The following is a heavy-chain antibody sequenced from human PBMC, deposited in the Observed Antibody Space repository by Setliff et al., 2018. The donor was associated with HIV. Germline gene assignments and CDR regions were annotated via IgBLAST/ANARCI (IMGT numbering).Heavy chain of an antibody. CDR1: GGSISSNNYY. CDR3: ARVQMAYAAFDV. D-gene: IGHD4-17*01. J-gene: IGHJ3*01. Sequence: SETLSLTCTVSGGSISSNNYYWGWIRQPPGKGLEWIGTMYYSGRTYYNRSLKSRVTISVDTSKNQFSLKLSSVTAADTAVYYCARVQMAYAAFDVWGQGTMVTVSS. CDR2: MYYSGRT. V-gene: IGHV4-39*01.